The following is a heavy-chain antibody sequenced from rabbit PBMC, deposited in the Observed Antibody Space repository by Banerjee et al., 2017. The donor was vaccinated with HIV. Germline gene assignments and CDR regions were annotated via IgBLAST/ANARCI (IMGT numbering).Heavy chain of an antibody. J-gene: IGHJ4*01. V-gene: IGHV1S45*01. Sequence: QEQLVESGGGLVKPGASLTLTCTASGFSFSSGYDMCWVRQAPGKGLEWIACIYAGSSGSTYYASWAKGRFTISKTSSTTVTLQMTSLTAADTATYFCARDSSSGDDSLWGPGTLVTVS. CDR1: GFSFSSGYD. D-gene: IGHD1-1*01. CDR3: ARDSSSGDDSL. CDR2: IYAGSSGST.